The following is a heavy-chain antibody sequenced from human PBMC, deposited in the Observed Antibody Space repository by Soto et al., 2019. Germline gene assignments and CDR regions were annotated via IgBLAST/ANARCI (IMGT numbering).Heavy chain of an antibody. Sequence: EVQLVESGGGLVQPGGSLKLSCAASGFTFSGSGIHWVRQAAGKGLEWVGRIRTKTNNYATAYAASVKGRFTISRDDSKNIAYLKMNSLKTEDTAVYYCTQMAGIDYWGQGTLVTVSS. J-gene: IGHJ4*02. V-gene: IGHV3-73*02. CDR3: TQMAGIDY. D-gene: IGHD6-19*01. CDR2: IRTKTNNYAT. CDR1: GFTFSGSG.